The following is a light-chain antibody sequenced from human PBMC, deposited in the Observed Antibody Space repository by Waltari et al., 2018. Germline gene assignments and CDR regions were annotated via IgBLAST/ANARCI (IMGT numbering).Light chain of an antibody. CDR2: GNN. J-gene: IGLJ2*01. CDR3: ASWDDNVNGVV. CDR1: YSNIGSSF. Sequence: QAALTQPPSVSGTPGQRVTISCSGTYSNIGSSFVNWYHQLPGKAPQHLIFGNNQPSSGVPGRFSGSKSGSSASLAISGLQSEDEGEYYCASWDDNVNGVVFGGGTKLTV. V-gene: IGLV1-44*01.